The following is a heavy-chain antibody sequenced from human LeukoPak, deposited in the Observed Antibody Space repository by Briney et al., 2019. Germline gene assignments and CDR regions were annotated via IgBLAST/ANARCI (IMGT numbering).Heavy chain of an antibody. D-gene: IGHD2-2*01. V-gene: IGHV4-34*01. J-gene: IGHJ5*02. CDR3: ARQGVPVVPAARARFDP. Sequence: SETLSLTCAVYGGSFSGFYWSWIRQPPGKGLEWIGEINHSGSTNYNPSLKSRVTISVDTSKNQFSLKLSSVTAADTAVYYCARQGVPVVPAARARFDPWGQGTLVTVSS. CDR2: INHSGST. CDR1: GGSFSGFY.